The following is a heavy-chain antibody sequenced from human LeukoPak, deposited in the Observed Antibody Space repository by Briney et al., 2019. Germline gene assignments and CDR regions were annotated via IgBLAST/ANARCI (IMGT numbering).Heavy chain of an antibody. CDR2: ISSSSSYI. V-gene: IGHV3-21*01. CDR3: ARGVNYYDSSGYLFDY. Sequence: PGGSLRLSCAASGFTFSSYSMKWVRQAPGKGLEWVSSISSSSSYIYYADSVKGRFTISTDNAKNSLYLQMNSLRAEDTAVYYCARGVNYYDSSGYLFDYWGQGTLVTVSS. CDR1: GFTFSSYS. J-gene: IGHJ4*02. D-gene: IGHD3-22*01.